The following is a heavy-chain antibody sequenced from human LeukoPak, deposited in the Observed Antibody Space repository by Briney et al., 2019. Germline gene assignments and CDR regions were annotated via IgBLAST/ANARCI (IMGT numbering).Heavy chain of an antibody. V-gene: IGHV3-21*01. CDR1: GFTFSSYS. D-gene: IGHD2-2*02. CDR3: ARDWAQRCSSTSCYTDAFDI. J-gene: IGHJ3*02. CDR2: ISSSSSYI. Sequence: GGSLRLSCAASGFTFSSYSMNWVRQAPGKGLEWVSSISSSSSYIYYADSVKGRFTISRDNAKNSLYLQMNSLRAEDTAVYYCARDWAQRCSSTSCYTDAFDIWGQGTMVTVSS.